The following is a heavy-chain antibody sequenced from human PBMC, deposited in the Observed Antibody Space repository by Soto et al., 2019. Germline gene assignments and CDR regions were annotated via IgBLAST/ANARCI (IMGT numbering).Heavy chain of an antibody. CDR2: INAGNGNT. V-gene: IGHV1-3*01. CDR1: GYTFTNYV. D-gene: IGHD3-10*01. J-gene: IGHJ6*02. CDR3: ARDRFTVIRAFINQMDV. Sequence: QVQLVQSGAEVKKPGASVKVSCKASGYTFTNYVIHWVRQAPGQRLEWMGWINAGNGNTKYSQKFQGRVTITRDTSATTAYMDLSRLRSEDTAVYYCARDRFTVIRAFINQMDVWGQGTTVTVSS.